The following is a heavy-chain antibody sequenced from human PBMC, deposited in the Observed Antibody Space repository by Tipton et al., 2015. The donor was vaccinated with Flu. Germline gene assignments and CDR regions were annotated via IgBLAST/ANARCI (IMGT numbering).Heavy chain of an antibody. CDR1: GFTFSSYW. V-gene: IGHV3-7*01. CDR3: AREGYDFWSGPFDY. D-gene: IGHD3-3*01. Sequence: GSLRLSCAASGFTFSSYWMSWVRQAPGKGLEWVANIKQDGSEKYYVDSVKGRFTISRDNAKNSLYLQMNSLRAEDTAVYYCAREGYDFWSGPFDYWGQGTLVTVSS. CDR2: IKQDGSEK. J-gene: IGHJ4*02.